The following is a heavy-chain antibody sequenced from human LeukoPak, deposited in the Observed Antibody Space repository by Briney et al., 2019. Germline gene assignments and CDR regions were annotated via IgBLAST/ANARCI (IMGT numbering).Heavy chain of an antibody. Sequence: GGSLRLSCAASGFTVSSNYMSGVRQAPGKGLEWVSVIYSGGSTYYADSVKGRFTISRDNSKNTLYLQMNSLRAEDTAVYYCARLAVAGWTRAFDIWGQGTMVTVSS. D-gene: IGHD6-19*01. J-gene: IGHJ3*02. CDR2: IYSGGST. CDR3: ARLAVAGWTRAFDI. V-gene: IGHV3-53*01. CDR1: GFTVSSNY.